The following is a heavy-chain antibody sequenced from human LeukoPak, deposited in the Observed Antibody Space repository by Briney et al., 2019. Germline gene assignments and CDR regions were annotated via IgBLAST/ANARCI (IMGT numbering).Heavy chain of an antibody. D-gene: IGHD1-26*01. Sequence: GGSLRLSCAASGFTFSSYWMSWVRQAPGKGLEWVANIKQDGSEKYYVDSVKGRFTISRDNAKNSLYLQMNSLRAEDTAVYYCARVKSGSYFVHAFDIWGQGTMVTVSS. CDR2: IKQDGSEK. J-gene: IGHJ3*02. CDR1: GFTFSSYW. V-gene: IGHV3-7*01. CDR3: ARVKSGSYFVHAFDI.